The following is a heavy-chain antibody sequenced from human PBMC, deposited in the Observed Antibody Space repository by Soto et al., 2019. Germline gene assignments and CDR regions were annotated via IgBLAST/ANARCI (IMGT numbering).Heavy chain of an antibody. D-gene: IGHD2-2*01. CDR1: GGSFSGYY. CDR2: INHSGST. V-gene: IGHV4-34*01. CDR3: ARGFFDNHDIVVVPAARAIVGFDY. J-gene: IGHJ4*02. Sequence: SETLSLTCAVYGGSFSGYYWSWIRQPPGKGLEGIGEINHSGSTNYNPSLKSRVTISVDTSKNQFSLKLSSVTAADTAVYYCARGFFDNHDIVVVPAARAIVGFDYWGQGTLVTVSS.